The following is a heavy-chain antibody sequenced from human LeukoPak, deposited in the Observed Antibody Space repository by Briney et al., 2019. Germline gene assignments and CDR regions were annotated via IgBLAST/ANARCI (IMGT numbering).Heavy chain of an antibody. CDR3: ARDLGYCTNGVCHTRFDY. V-gene: IGHV3-53*01. Sequence: GGSLRLSCVASGFAVGSNYMSWVRQAPGKGLEWVSLIYSGGAIRYADSVKGRFTISRDSSKNTLFLQMNDLTVEDTARYYCARDLGYCTNGVCHTRFDYWGQGTLVAVSS. D-gene: IGHD2-8*01. CDR1: GFAVGSNY. CDR2: IYSGGAI. J-gene: IGHJ4*02.